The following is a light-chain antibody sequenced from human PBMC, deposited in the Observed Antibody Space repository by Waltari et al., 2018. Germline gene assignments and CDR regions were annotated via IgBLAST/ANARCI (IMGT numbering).Light chain of an antibody. CDR2: GVT. J-gene: IGLJ3*02. CDR3: CSYAGSYTWV. CDR1: FSDFTASDH. Sequence: QSALTQPRSLSGSPGQSVTISCTGTFSDFTASDHVSWYQQPPGKAPKLITYGVTERPAGVPHRFSGSKSGDTASLTISGLQADDEADYYCCSYAGSYTWVFGGGTKLTVL. V-gene: IGLV2-11*01.